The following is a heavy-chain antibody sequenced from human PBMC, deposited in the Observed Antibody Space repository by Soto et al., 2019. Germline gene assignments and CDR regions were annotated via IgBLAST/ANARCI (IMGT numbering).Heavy chain of an antibody. Sequence: EVQLLESGGGLVQPGGSLRLSCAASGFTFSSYAMSWVRQAPGKGLEWVSAISGSGGSTYYADSVKGRFTISRDNAKNTLNRQMNSLRAEDTAVYYGAKEDRSPDMITFGGVIVPRQPSDYWGQGTLVTVSS. D-gene: IGHD3-16*02. CDR3: AKEDRSPDMITFGGVIVPRQPSDY. J-gene: IGHJ4*02. CDR1: GFTFSSYA. V-gene: IGHV3-23*01. CDR2: ISGSGGST.